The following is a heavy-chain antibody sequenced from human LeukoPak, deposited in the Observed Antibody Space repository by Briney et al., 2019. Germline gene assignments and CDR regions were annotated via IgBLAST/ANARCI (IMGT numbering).Heavy chain of an antibody. CDR3: ANAFHLRYSSSWYYFDY. CDR1: GFTFSSYG. V-gene: IGHV3-30*02. Sequence: PGGSLRLSCAASGFTFSSYGMHWVRQAPGKGLEWVAFIRYDGSNKYYADSVKGRFTISRDNSKNTLYLQMNSLRAEDTAVYYCANAFHLRYSSSWYYFDYWGQGTLVTVSS. J-gene: IGHJ4*02. CDR2: IRYDGSNK. D-gene: IGHD6-13*01.